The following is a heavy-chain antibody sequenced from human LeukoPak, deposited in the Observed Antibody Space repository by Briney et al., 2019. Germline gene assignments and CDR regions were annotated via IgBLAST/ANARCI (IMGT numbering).Heavy chain of an antibody. J-gene: IGHJ6*02. D-gene: IGHD3-10*01. CDR1: GFTFSSYS. Sequence: GGSLRLSCAASGFTFSSYSMNWVRQAPGKGLEWVSSISSSSSYIYYADSVKGRFTISRDNAKNSLYLQMNSLRAEDTAVYYCARDRWFGVTLYDMDVWGQGTTVTVSS. CDR3: ARDRWFGVTLYDMDV. V-gene: IGHV3-21*01. CDR2: ISSSSSYI.